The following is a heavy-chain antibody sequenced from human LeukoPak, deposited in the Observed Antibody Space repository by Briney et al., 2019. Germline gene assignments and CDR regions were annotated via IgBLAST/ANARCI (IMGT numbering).Heavy chain of an antibody. CDR3: AKDPRIAVAGRTFDY. V-gene: IGHV3-23*01. Sequence: GGSLRLSCAASGFTFSSYAMSWVRQAPGKGLEWVSAISGSGGSTYYADSVKGRFTISRDNSKNTLYLQMNSLRAEDTAVYYCAKDPRIAVAGRTFDYWGQGTLVTVSS. CDR1: GFTFSSYA. J-gene: IGHJ4*02. D-gene: IGHD6-19*01. CDR2: ISGSGGST.